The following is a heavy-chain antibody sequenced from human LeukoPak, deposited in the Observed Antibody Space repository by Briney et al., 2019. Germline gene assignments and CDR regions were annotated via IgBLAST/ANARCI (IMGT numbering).Heavy chain of an antibody. CDR3: AREMDDILTRCFDY. J-gene: IGHJ4*02. Sequence: SGTLSLTCAVSGGSISSSNWWSWVRQPPGKGLEWIGEIYHSGSTNYNPSLKSRVTISVDKSKNQFSLKLSSVTAADTAVYYCAREMDDILTRCFDYWGQGTLVTVSS. CDR2: IYHSGST. CDR1: GGSISSSNW. V-gene: IGHV4-4*02. D-gene: IGHD3-9*01.